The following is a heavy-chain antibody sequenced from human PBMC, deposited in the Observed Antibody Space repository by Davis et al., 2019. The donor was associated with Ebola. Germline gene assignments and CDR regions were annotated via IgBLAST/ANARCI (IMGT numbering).Heavy chain of an antibody. CDR2: IHYLGNT. Sequence: MPGGSLRLSCTASGGSINNYFRSWIRQPPGKGLESIGNIHYLGNTNYNPTLKSRVTMSVDTSKSQFSLKLSSVSAADTAVYYCARGNYGDYIVLYYYNMDVWGQGTAVTVSS. J-gene: IGHJ6*02. CDR3: ARGNYGDYIVLYYYNMDV. V-gene: IGHV4-59*01. D-gene: IGHD4-17*01. CDR1: GGSINNYF.